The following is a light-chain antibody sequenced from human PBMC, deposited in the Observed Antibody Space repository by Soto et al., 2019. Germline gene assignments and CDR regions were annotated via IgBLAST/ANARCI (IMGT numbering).Light chain of an antibody. CDR2: DDS. J-gene: IGLJ1*01. CDR3: HVWDSSSGHYI. V-gene: IGLV3-21*02. Sequence: SYELTQPPSVSVAPGQTARISCGGNNIGRKSVHWYQQKPGRAPVVVVYDDSGRPSGIPERFSGANSGDTATLTISRVEAGDEADYYCHVWDSSSGHYIFGTGPKV. CDR1: NIGRKS.